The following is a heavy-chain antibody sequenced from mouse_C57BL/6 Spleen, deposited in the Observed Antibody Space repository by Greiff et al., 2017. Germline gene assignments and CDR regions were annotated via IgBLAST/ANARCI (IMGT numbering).Heavy chain of an antibody. CDR1: GYTFTSYY. V-gene: IGHV1-12*01. D-gene: IGHD3-2*02. Sequence: QVQLQQSGAELVRPGASVKMSCKASGYTFTSYYMHWVKQTPRQGLEWIGAISPGNGDTSYNQKFKGKATLTVDKSSSTAYMQISSLASEDSAVYFCAREGSSGVFADWGQGTLVTVAT. CDR2: ISPGNGDT. J-gene: IGHJ3*01. CDR3: AREGSSGVFAD.